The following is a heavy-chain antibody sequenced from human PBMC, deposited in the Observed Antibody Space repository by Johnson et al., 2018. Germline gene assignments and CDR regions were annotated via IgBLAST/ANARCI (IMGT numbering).Heavy chain of an antibody. CDR1: GGTFSSYA. CDR2: IIGMLGTA. CDR3: ARSAYYYHTGYFQH. V-gene: IGHV1-69*01. D-gene: IGHD3-22*01. Sequence: QVQLVQSGAEVKKPGSSVKVSCKTSGGTFSSYAFSWVRQAPGQGLEWMGGIIGMLGTAHYAQKFQGRVTITADEFTRTAYMELSSLTSEDTAVYYCARSAYYYHTGYFQHWGQGTLVTVSS. J-gene: IGHJ1*01.